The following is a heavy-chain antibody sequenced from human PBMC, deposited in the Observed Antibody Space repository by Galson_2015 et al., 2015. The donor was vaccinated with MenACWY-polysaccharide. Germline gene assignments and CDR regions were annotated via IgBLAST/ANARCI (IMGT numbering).Heavy chain of an antibody. CDR3: AKDRHSTATDEDY. V-gene: IGHV3-30*02. CDR2: IGYDGGNK. CDR1: GFIFSSYG. J-gene: IGHJ4*02. Sequence: SLRLSCAASGFIFSSYGMHWVRQAPGKGLEWVSFIGYDGGNKYYADSVKGRFTTSRDSSKNTLYLQVNTLRPEDTAVYYCAKDRHSTATDEDYWGQGTLVTVSS. D-gene: IGHD2/OR15-2a*01.